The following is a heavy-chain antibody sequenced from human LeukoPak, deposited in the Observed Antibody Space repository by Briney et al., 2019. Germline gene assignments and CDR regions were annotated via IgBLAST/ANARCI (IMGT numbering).Heavy chain of an antibody. CDR2: TYYRSKWYN. J-gene: IGHJ5*02. CDR1: GDSVSSNSAA. D-gene: IGHD3-22*01. Sequence: SQTLSLTCAISGDSVSSNSAAWNWIRQSPSRGLEWLGRTYYRSKWYNDYAVSVKSRITINPDTSKNQFSLQLNSVTPEDTAVYYCARDNAPYYYDSSGHRWFDPWGQGTLVTVSS. V-gene: IGHV6-1*01. CDR3: ARDNAPYYYDSSGHRWFDP.